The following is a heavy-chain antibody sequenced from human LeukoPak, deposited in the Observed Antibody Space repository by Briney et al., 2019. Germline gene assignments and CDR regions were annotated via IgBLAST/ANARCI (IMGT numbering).Heavy chain of an antibody. D-gene: IGHD3-9*01. CDR1: GFTFSSYA. J-gene: IGHJ4*02. CDR2: ISGGGGST. V-gene: IGHV3-23*01. CDR3: AKDLGTIVWFFDY. Sequence: GGSLRLSCAASGFTFSSYAMSWVRQAPGKGLEWVSTISGGGGSTYFADSVKGRFTISRDNSKNTLYLQMNSLRPEDTAIYYCAKDLGTIVWFFDYWGQGTLVTVSS.